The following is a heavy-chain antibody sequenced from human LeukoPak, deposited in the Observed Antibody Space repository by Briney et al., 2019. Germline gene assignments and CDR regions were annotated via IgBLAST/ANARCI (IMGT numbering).Heavy chain of an antibody. CDR3: ARSNGDYNWFDP. CDR1: GYSISSGYY. Sequence: PSETLSLTCAVPGYSISSGYYWGWIRQPPGKGLEWIGSIYHSGSTYYNPSLKSRVTISVDTSKNQFSLKLSSVTAADTAVYYCARSNGDYNWFDPWGQGTLVTVSS. D-gene: IGHD4-17*01. V-gene: IGHV4-38-2*01. J-gene: IGHJ5*02. CDR2: IYHSGST.